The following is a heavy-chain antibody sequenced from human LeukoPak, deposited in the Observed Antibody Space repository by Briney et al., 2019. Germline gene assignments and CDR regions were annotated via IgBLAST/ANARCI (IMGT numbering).Heavy chain of an antibody. D-gene: IGHD6-13*01. CDR3: AKGAAAGKVDWFGP. CDR1: GLSFTNYA. Sequence: PGGSLRLSCEASGLSFTNYAMMWVRQAPGKGLQWISTLTGYGGAYYADSGEGRFIISRDISKNTMFLQMYSLRAEDTAVYYCAKGAAAGKVDWFGPGGQGTLVTVSS. J-gene: IGHJ5*02. V-gene: IGHV3-23*01. CDR2: LTGYGGA.